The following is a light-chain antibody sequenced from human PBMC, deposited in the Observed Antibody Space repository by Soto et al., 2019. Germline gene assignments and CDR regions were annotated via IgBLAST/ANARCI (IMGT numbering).Light chain of an antibody. Sequence: EIVLTQSPGTLSLSPGERATLSCRASQSVSSSSLAWFQQKPGQAPRLLIYGASSRATGIPDRFSGSGSGTDFTLTISSLQSEDFAVYYCQQYNNWWTFGQGTKVDIK. CDR1: QSVSSSS. CDR2: GAS. CDR3: QQYNNWWT. J-gene: IGKJ1*01. V-gene: IGKV3-20*01.